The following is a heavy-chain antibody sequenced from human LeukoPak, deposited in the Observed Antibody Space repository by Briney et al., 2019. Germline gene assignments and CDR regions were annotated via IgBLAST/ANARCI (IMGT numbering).Heavy chain of an antibody. Sequence: GGSLRLSCVGSGFIFGDFYMNWIRQAPGKGLEWISFITSSGDSIYYADSVKGRFTVFRDNAKNSLYLEMKSLRAEDTAVYFCARDPVYSDRWGQGTLDTVSS. V-gene: IGHV3-11*01. CDR1: GFIFGDFY. CDR3: ARDPVYSDR. D-gene: IGHD4-17*01. J-gene: IGHJ4*02. CDR2: ITSSGDSI.